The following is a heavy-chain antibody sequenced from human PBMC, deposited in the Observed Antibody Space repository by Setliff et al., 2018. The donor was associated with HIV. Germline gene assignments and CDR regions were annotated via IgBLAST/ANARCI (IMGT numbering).Heavy chain of an antibody. D-gene: IGHD3-3*01. J-gene: IGHJ5*02. CDR2: INSSGTT. V-gene: IGHV4-4*09. CDR3: ARRGRFMGWFDP. Sequence: EPLSLTCTVSGGSFSNFFWNWIRQPPGKGLEWIGYINSSGTTNYNPSLKSRVNISIDPSKNHFTLRLSSVTVADTAVYYCARRGRFMGWFDPWGQGSLVTVSS. CDR1: GGSFSNFF.